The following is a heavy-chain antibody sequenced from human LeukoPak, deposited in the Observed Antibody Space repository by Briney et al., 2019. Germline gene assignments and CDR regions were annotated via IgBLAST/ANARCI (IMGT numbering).Heavy chain of an antibody. V-gene: IGHV3-30-3*01. J-gene: IGHJ1*01. CDR2: IAFDGGNK. CDR1: GFTFSSYA. Sequence: PGGSLRLSRAASGFTFSSYAMHWVRQAPGKGLEWVAVIAFDGGNKYYADSVKGRFTISRDNSKNTLYLQMNSLRPEDTGRYSCANQPRNGPTRDYGDADAYWGQGTLVTVSS. D-gene: IGHD4-17*01. CDR3: ANQPRNGPTRDYGDADAY.